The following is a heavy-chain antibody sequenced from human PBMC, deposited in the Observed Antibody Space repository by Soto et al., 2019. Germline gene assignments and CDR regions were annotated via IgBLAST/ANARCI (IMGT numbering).Heavy chain of an antibody. CDR1: GFTFSSYG. CDR3: ATGYCSGGSCYSPAIHYYYCGMDV. D-gene: IGHD2-15*01. CDR2: ISYDGSNK. V-gene: IGHV3-30*03. J-gene: IGHJ6*02. Sequence: GGSLSLSCAASGFTFSSYGMHWVRQAPGKGLEWVAVISYDGSNKYYADSVKGRFTISRDNSKNTLYLQMNSLRAEDTAVYYCATGYCSGGSCYSPAIHYYYCGMDVWGQGTTVTVSS.